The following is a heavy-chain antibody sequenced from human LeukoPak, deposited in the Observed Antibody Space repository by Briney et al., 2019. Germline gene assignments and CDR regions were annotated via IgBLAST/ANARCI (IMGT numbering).Heavy chain of an antibody. CDR2: FDPEDGET. J-gene: IGHJ6*03. Sequence: ASVKVSCKASRYTFTGYYMHWVRQAPGKGLEWMGGFDPEDGETIYAQKFQGRVTMTEDTSTDTAYMELSSLRSEDTAVYYCATVPTVNPYYYYMDVWGKGTTVTVSS. V-gene: IGHV1-24*01. CDR3: ATVPTVNPYYYYMDV. D-gene: IGHD4-11*01. CDR1: RYTFTGYY.